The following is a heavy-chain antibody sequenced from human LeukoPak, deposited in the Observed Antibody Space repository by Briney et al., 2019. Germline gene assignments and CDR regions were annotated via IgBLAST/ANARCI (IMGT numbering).Heavy chain of an antibody. V-gene: IGHV4-59*01. Sequence: SETLSLTCSVSFGSITDYYWSWIRQPPGKGLEYIGYIYYSGSTNYNPSLKSRVTISVDTSKNQFSLKLTSVTAADTAVYYCARAKDFHGSGYSSFDYWGQGTLVTDSS. CDR2: IYYSGST. J-gene: IGHJ4*02. CDR1: FGSITDYY. CDR3: ARAKDFHGSGYSSFDY. D-gene: IGHD3-3*01.